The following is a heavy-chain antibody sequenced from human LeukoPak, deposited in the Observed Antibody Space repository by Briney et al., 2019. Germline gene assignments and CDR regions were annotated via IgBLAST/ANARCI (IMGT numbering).Heavy chain of an antibody. D-gene: IGHD1-1*01. J-gene: IGHJ4*02. CDR3: ARENDRYGRIDY. V-gene: IGHV4-4*07. Sequence: PSETLSLTCTVSGDSINTYFWSWIRQPAGKGLEWVGRVYTSGSTNYNPSLKNRVTMSLDTSKNQFSLKLTSVTAADTAVYYCARENDRYGRIDYWGQGIHVTVSS. CDR2: VYTSGST. CDR1: GDSINTYF.